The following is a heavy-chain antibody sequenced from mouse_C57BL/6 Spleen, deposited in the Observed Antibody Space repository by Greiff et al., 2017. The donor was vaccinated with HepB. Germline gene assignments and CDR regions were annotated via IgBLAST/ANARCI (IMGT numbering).Heavy chain of an antibody. Sequence: QVQLQQSGPELVKPGASVKLSCKASGYTFTSYDINWVKQRPGQGLEWIGWIYPRDGSTKYNEKFKGKATLTVDTSSSTAYMELHSLTSEDSAVYFCASTVGATDWYFDVWGTGTTVTVSS. CDR2: IYPRDGST. J-gene: IGHJ1*03. V-gene: IGHV1-85*01. CDR1: GYTFTSYD. D-gene: IGHD1-1*01. CDR3: ASTVGATDWYFDV.